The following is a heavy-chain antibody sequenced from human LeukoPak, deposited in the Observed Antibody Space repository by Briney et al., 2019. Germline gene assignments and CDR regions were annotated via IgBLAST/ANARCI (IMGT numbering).Heavy chain of an antibody. V-gene: IGHV3-13*01. J-gene: IGHJ6*02. CDR3: ARGFGGNFNYYYYGMDV. CDR2: IGTAGDT. CDR1: GFTFSSYD. D-gene: IGHD4-23*01. Sequence: GGSLRLSCAASGFTFSSYDMHWVRQATGKGLEWVSAIGTAGDTYYPGSVKGRFTISRENAKNSLYLQINSLRAGDTAVYYCARGFGGNFNYYYYGMDVWGQGTTVTVSS.